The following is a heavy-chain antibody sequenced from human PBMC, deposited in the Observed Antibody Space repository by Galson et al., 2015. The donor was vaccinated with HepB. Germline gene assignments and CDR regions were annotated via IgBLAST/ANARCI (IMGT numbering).Heavy chain of an antibody. CDR2: INGDGSST. D-gene: IGHD2-2*01. CDR1: GFTFSNYW. Sequence: SLRLSCAASGFTFSNYWMHWVRQAPGKGLVWVSLINGDGSSTNYADSVKGRFTISRDNAKNTLYLQMNSLRAEDTAVYYCARARYCSSTDCYVYFDYWGQGTLVTVSS. CDR3: ARARYCSSTDCYVYFDY. V-gene: IGHV3-74*01. J-gene: IGHJ4*02.